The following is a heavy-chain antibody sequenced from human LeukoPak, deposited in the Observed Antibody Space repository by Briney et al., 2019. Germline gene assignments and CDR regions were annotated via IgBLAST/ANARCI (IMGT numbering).Heavy chain of an antibody. Sequence: PGGSLRLSCAASGFTFSNYAMHWVRQAPGKGLEWVAVISYDETYECYADSAKGRFTISRDNSKNTLYLQMHSLRPEDTSVYYCARAKGYRALSPYMDVWGKGTTVTVSS. V-gene: IGHV3-30*01. J-gene: IGHJ6*03. D-gene: IGHD5-18*01. CDR2: ISYDETYE. CDR3: ARAKGYRALSPYMDV. CDR1: GFTFSNYA.